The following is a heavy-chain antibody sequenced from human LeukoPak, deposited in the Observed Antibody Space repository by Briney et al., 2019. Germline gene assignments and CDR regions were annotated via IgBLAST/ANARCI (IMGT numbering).Heavy chain of an antibody. CDR3: ARELRTDAFDI. V-gene: IGHV3-33*01. CDR1: GFTFSSYG. D-gene: IGHD3-10*01. J-gene: IGHJ3*02. CDR2: IWYDGSNK. Sequence: PGGSLRLSCAASGFTFSSYGMHWVRQAPGKGLEGVAVIWYDGSNKYYGDSVKGRFTISRDNSKNTLYLQMNSLRAEDTAVYYCARELRTDAFDIWGQGTMVTVSS.